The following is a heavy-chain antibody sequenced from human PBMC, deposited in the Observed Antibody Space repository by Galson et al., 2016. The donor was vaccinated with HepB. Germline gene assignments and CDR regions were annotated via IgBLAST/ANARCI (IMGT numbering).Heavy chain of an antibody. V-gene: IGHV4-39*01. Sequence: SETLSLTCTVSGDSIDSISGRSYYWAWIRQSPGKGLEWIGSVYYSGTPTYHPSFKSRVTVSVDTSKNQFSLNMSFVTAADTAVFYCARGCGSDFWSGYNNWFDSWGKGILVTVSS. CDR2: VYYSGTP. D-gene: IGHD3-3*01. J-gene: IGHJ5*02. CDR1: GDSIDSISGRSYY. CDR3: ARGCGSDFWSGYNNWFDS.